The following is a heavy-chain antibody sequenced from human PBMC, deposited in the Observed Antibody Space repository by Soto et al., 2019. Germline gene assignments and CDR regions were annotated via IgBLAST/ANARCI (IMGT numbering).Heavy chain of an antibody. J-gene: IGHJ5*01. CDR1: GFTFFATW. CDR2: INSDGSHT. CDR3: AKEGDYGDYAGENWFDS. Sequence: EVQLVESGGGLVKPGGSLRPSFQALGFTFFATWFHWARKVPGKGRGWVSRINSDGSHTSYADSVRGRFTISRDNSKNTVYLQMNSLTAEDTAVYYCAKEGDYGDYAGENWFDSWGQGSLVTVSS. D-gene: IGHD4-17*01. V-gene: IGHV3-74*01.